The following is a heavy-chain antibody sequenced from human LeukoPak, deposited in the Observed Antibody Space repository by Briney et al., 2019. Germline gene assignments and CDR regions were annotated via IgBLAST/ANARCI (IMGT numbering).Heavy chain of an antibody. CDR1: GGTFSSYT. CDR3: ARGDDSSGYYHFDY. D-gene: IGHD3-22*01. Sequence: SVKVSCKASGGTFSSYTISWVRQAPGQGLEWMGRIIPILGIANYAQKFQGRVTITADKSTSTAYMELSSLRSVDTAVYYCARGDDSSGYYHFDYWGQGTLVTVSS. J-gene: IGHJ4*02. V-gene: IGHV1-69*02. CDR2: IIPILGIA.